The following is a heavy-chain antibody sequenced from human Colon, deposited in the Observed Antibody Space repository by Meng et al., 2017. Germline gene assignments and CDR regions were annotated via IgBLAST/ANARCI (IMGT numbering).Heavy chain of an antibody. J-gene: IGHJ5*02. D-gene: IGHD5-18*01. CDR1: GFAFSNCA. Sequence: VQVQEAAEGFGPPGGSLTTSVPGSGFAFSNCAMSWVRQAPGKGLEWVSGMSGSGATKYYADSVKGRFTISRDNSKTTLFLEMNSLRVEDTAVSFCAKGRRGFSYGPDHWGQGTLVTVSS. CDR3: AKGRRGFSYGPDH. V-gene: IGHV3-23*01. CDR2: MSGSGATK.